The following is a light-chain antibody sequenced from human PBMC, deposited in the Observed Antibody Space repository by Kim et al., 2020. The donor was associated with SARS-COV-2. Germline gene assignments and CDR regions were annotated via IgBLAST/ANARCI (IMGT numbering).Light chain of an antibody. CDR3: QQRGNWPLT. J-gene: IGKJ4*01. V-gene: IGKV3-11*01. Sequence: LSPGERATLSCRASQSVSRYLAWYQQKPGQAPRLLISDASNRATGIPTRFSGSGSGTDFTLTISSLEPEDFAVYYCQQRGNWPLTFGGGTKVDIK. CDR1: QSVSRY. CDR2: DAS.